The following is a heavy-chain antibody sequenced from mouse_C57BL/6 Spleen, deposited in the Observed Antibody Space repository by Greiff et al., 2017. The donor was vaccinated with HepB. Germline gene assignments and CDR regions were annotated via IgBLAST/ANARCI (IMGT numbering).Heavy chain of an antibody. J-gene: IGHJ4*01. D-gene: IGHD2-4*01. Sequence: EVQLQQSGPELVKPGASVKISCKASGYSFTGYYMNWVKQSPEKSLEWIGEINPSTGGTTYNQKFKAKATLTVDKSSSTAYMQLKSLTSEDSAVYYWARGADYDGDYYAMDYWGQGTAVTVSS. CDR1: GYSFTGYY. V-gene: IGHV1-42*01. CDR2: INPSTGGT. CDR3: ARGADYDGDYYAMDY.